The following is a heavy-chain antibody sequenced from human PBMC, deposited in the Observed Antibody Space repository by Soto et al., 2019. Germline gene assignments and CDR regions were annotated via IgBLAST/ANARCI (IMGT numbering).Heavy chain of an antibody. Sequence: SETLSLTCTVSGGSISSSSYYWGWIRQPPGKGLEWIGSIYYSGSTYYNPSLKSRVTISVDTSKNQFSLKLSSVTAADTAVYYCARLGAAHVYYYYGMDVWGQGTTVTVSS. CDR2: IYYSGST. CDR3: ARLGAAHVYYYYGMDV. CDR1: GGSISSSSYY. D-gene: IGHD6-13*01. V-gene: IGHV4-39*01. J-gene: IGHJ6*02.